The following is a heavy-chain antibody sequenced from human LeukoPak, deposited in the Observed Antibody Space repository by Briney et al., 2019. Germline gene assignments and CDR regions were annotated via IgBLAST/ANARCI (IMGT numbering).Heavy chain of an antibody. CDR2: ISSNGAAT. D-gene: IGHD1-26*01. CDR3: ARRALGSYYGYYFDY. J-gene: IGHJ4*02. CDR1: GFTFSNYA. Sequence: GGSLRLSCAASGFTFSNYAMGWVRQAPGKGLEWVSGISSNGAATFYRDSMKGRFTISRDNSKNTVYLQMNSLRADDAAVYYCARRALGSYYGYYFDYWGQGTLVTVSS. V-gene: IGHV3-23*01.